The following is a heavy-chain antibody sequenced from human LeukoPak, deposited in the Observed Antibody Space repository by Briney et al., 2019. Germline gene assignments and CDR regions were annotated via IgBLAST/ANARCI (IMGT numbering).Heavy chain of an antibody. CDR3: AELGITMIGGV. CDR2: INWQGGST. V-gene: IGHV3-20*04. D-gene: IGHD3-10*02. J-gene: IGHJ6*04. Sequence: GGSLRLSCAASGFTFSYYWMSWVRQAPGKGLEWVSGINWQGGSTAYADSVKGRFTISRDNAKNSLYLQMNSLRAEDTAVYYCAELGITMIGGVWGKGTTVTISS. CDR1: GFTFSYYW.